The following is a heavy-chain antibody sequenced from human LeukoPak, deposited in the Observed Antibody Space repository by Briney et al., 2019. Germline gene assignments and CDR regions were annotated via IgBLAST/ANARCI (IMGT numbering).Heavy chain of an antibody. Sequence: ASVKLSFKGSGYTFTSYAMHWVRQGPGQRLGWVGWINAGNGNTKNSQKYQGRVTITRDTAESTAYLELSMLRSEATAVYYCASAGTNGSLIDYWGQGTLVTVSS. V-gene: IGHV1-3*01. CDR2: INAGNGNT. CDR3: ASAGTNGSLIDY. D-gene: IGHD1-1*01. J-gene: IGHJ4*02. CDR1: GYTFTSYA.